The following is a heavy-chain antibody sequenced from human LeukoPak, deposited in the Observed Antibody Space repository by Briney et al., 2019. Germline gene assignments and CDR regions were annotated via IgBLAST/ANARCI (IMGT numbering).Heavy chain of an antibody. D-gene: IGHD2-15*01. Sequence: GGSLRLSCAASGFTFSSYGMHWVRQAPGKGLEWVAVISYDGSNKYYADPVKGRFTISRDNSKNTLYLQMNSLRAEDTAVYYCAKGGSRDLWGQGTLVTVSS. CDR1: GFTFSSYG. V-gene: IGHV3-30*18. CDR3: AKGGSRDL. J-gene: IGHJ4*02. CDR2: ISYDGSNK.